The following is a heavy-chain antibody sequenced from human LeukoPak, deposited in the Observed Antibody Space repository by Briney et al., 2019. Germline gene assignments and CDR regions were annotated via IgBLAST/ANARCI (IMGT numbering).Heavy chain of an antibody. Sequence: PSETLSLTCTVSGGSISSYYWGWIRQPPGKGLEWVGQIYYRETPNYNPSLKSRVTISIDTSKNQFSPKLSSVTAADTAVYYCVRDLGADAFDIWGQGTMVTVSS. CDR3: VRDLGADAFDI. V-gene: IGHV4-59*12. D-gene: IGHD3-16*01. CDR1: GGSISSYY. J-gene: IGHJ3*02. CDR2: IYYRETP.